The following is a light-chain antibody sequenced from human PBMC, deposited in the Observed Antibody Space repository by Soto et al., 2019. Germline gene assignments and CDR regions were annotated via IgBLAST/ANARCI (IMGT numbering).Light chain of an antibody. V-gene: IGLV4-69*01. CDR2: LNSDGSH. Sequence: QLVLTQSPSASASLGASVKLTCTLSSGHSSYAIAWHQQQPEKGPRYLMKLNSDGSHSKGDGIPDRFSGSSSGAERYLTISSLQSEDEADYYCQTWGSGPVVFGGGTQVTVL. J-gene: IGLJ2*01. CDR1: SGHSSYA. CDR3: QTWGSGPVV.